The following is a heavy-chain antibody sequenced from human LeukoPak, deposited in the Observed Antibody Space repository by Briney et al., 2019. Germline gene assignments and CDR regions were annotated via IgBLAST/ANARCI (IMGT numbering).Heavy chain of an antibody. D-gene: IGHD1-26*01. Sequence: GGSLRLSCAASGFTVSSNYMSWVRQAPGKGLEWVSAISGSGGSTYYADSVKGRFTISRDNSKNTLYLQMNSLRAEDTAVYYCAKEFNIIVVHRGGFDYWGQGTLVTVSS. J-gene: IGHJ4*02. CDR1: GFTVSSNY. V-gene: IGHV3-23*01. CDR3: AKEFNIIVVHRGGFDY. CDR2: ISGSGGST.